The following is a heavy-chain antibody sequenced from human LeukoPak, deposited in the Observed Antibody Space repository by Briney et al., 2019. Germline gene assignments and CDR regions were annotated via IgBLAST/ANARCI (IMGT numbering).Heavy chain of an antibody. CDR1: GGSISSGGHY. J-gene: IGHJ4*02. V-gene: IGHV4-31*03. Sequence: SQTLSLTCTVSGGSISSGGHYWSWIRQHPGKGLEWLGYIYYSGSTYHNPSLKSRVTISVDTSKNQFSLKLSSVTAADTAVYYCARAADYYDSSGECYFDYWGQGTLVTVSS. CDR2: IYYSGST. CDR3: ARAADYYDSSGECYFDY. D-gene: IGHD3-22*01.